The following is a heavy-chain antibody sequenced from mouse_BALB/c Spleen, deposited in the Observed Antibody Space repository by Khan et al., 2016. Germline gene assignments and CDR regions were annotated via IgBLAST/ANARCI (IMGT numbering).Heavy chain of an antibody. Sequence: VRLQQSGAELVKPGASVKLSCTASGFNIKDTYMHWVKQRPEQGLEWIGRIDPANGNTKYDPKFQGKATITADTSSNTAYLQLSSLTSEDTAVYYCARSPYDYDVGFAYWGQGTLVTDSA. CDR1: GFNIKDTY. J-gene: IGHJ3*01. V-gene: IGHV14-3*02. D-gene: IGHD2-4*01. CDR3: ARSPYDYDVGFAY. CDR2: IDPANGNT.